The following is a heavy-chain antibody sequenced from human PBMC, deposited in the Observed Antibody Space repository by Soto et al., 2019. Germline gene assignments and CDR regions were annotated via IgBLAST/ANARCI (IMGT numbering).Heavy chain of an antibody. V-gene: IGHV4-4*02. Sequence: PSETLSLTCAVSGGSISSSNWWSWVRQPPGKGLEWIGEIYHSGSTNYNPSLKSRVTISVDTSKNQFSLKLSSVTAADTAVYYCARVPSRYGVYYYYYMDVWGKGTTVTVSS. J-gene: IGHJ6*03. CDR3: ARVPSRYGVYYYYYMDV. D-gene: IGHD4-17*01. CDR1: GGSISSSNW. CDR2: IYHSGST.